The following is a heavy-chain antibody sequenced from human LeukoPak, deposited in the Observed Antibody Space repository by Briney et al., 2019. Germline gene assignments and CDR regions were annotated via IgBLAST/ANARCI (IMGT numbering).Heavy chain of an antibody. D-gene: IGHD3-10*01. Sequence: PSETLSLTCTVSGGSISSYYWSWIRQPPGKGLEWIGYIYYSGSTNYNPSLKSRVTISVDTSKNQFSLKLSSVTAADTAVCYCARRERITMEPDAFDIWGQGTMVTVSS. CDR2: IYYSGST. CDR3: ARRERITMEPDAFDI. V-gene: IGHV4-59*08. CDR1: GGSISSYY. J-gene: IGHJ3*02.